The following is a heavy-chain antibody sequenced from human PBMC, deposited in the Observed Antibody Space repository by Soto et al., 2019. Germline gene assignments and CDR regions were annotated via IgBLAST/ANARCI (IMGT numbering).Heavy chain of an antibody. CDR1: GGSISSYY. D-gene: IGHD2-21*02. CDR3: ARAAISGSVRRLFDY. CDR2: IYYSGST. Sequence: PSETLSLTCTVSGGSISSYYWSWIRQPPGKGLEWIGYIYYSGSTNYNPSLKSRVTISVDTSKNQLSLKLSSVTSADTAVYYCARAAISGSVRRLFDYWGQGTLVTVSS. V-gene: IGHV4-59*01. J-gene: IGHJ4*02.